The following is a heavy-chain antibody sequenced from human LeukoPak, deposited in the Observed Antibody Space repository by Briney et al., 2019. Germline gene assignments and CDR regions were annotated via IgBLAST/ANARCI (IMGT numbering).Heavy chain of an antibody. Sequence: ASVKVSCKAFGYTFNDYYMHWMRQAPGQGPEWMGWINPNSGDTNYAQKLQGRVTMTRDTSISTTYMELSRLRFDDTAAYYCARDGSLDVWGQGTTVTVSS. D-gene: IGHD6-13*01. CDR1: GYTFNDYY. V-gene: IGHV1-2*02. J-gene: IGHJ6*02. CDR2: INPNSGDT. CDR3: ARDGSLDV.